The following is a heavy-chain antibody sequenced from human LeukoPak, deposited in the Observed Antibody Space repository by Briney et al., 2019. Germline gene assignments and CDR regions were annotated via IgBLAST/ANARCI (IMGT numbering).Heavy chain of an antibody. CDR2: ISYDGSNK. Sequence: GGSLRLSCAASGFTFSSYAMHWVRQAPGKGLEWVAVISYDGSNKYYADSVKGRFTISRDNSKNTLYLQMNSLRAEDTAVYYCARSRVPVAIRSFFDYWGQGTLVTVSS. CDR3: ARSRVPVAIRSFFDY. J-gene: IGHJ4*02. V-gene: IGHV3-30-3*01. CDR1: GFTFSSYA. D-gene: IGHD2-2*01.